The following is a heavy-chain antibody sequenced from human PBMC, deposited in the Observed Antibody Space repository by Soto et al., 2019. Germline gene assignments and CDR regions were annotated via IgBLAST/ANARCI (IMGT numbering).Heavy chain of an antibody. V-gene: IGHV4-30-4*01. J-gene: IGHJ4*02. D-gene: IGHD3-10*01. CDR1: GGSISSGDYY. CDR3: ATIKLGSNRLDY. Sequence: QVQLQESGPGLVKPSQNLSLTCTVSGGSISSGDYYWSWIRQPPGKGLEWIGYIYYSGSTYYNPSLKSRVTISVDTSKNHFSLKLSSVTAADTAVYYCATIKLGSNRLDYWGQGTLVTVSS. CDR2: IYYSGST.